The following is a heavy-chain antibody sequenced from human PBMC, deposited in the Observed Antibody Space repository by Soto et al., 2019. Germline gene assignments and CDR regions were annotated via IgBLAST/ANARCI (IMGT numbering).Heavy chain of an antibody. Sequence: GGSLRLSCAASGFTFNNYAMHWVRQAPGKGLEWVALISYDGSNKYYADSVKGRFTISRDNSKNTLYLQMNSLRSDDTAVYYCARSDELQPAAYDYWGQGTLVTVSS. CDR2: ISYDGSNK. CDR3: ARSDELQPAAYDY. CDR1: GFTFNNYA. V-gene: IGHV3-30-3*01. D-gene: IGHD2-2*01. J-gene: IGHJ4*02.